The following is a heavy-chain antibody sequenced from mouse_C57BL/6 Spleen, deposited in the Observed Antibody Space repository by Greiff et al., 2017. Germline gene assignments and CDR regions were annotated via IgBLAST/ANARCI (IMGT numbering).Heavy chain of an antibody. J-gene: IGHJ4*01. CDR1: GYTFTDYE. CDR3: TRERIYSNYGAMDY. Sequence: QVQLKQSGAELVRPGASVTLSCKASGYTFTDYEMHWVKQTPVHGLEWIGAIDPETGGTAYNQKFKGKAILTADKSSSTAYMELRSLTSEDSAVYYCTRERIYSNYGAMDYWGQGTSVTVSS. CDR2: IDPETGGT. D-gene: IGHD2-5*01. V-gene: IGHV1-15*01.